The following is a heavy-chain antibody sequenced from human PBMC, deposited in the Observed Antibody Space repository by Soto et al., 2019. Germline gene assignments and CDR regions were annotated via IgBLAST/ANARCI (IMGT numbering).Heavy chain of an antibody. J-gene: IGHJ5*02. D-gene: IGHD3-22*01. Sequence: ASVKVSCKASGYTFTSYAMHWVRQAPGQRLEWMGWINAGNGNTKYSQKFQGRVTITRDTSASTAYMELSSLRSEDTAAYYCARVTYYYDSSGYQGDWFDPWGQGTLVTVSS. V-gene: IGHV1-3*01. CDR3: ARVTYYYDSSGYQGDWFDP. CDR1: GYTFTSYA. CDR2: INAGNGNT.